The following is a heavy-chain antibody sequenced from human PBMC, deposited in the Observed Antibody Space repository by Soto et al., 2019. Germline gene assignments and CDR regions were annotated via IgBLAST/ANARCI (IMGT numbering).Heavy chain of an antibody. CDR1: GFTFSDYY. J-gene: IGHJ4*02. CDR2: ISSSGSTI. D-gene: IGHD5-12*01. CDR3: ASVDIVATMDY. Sequence: LGGSLRLSCAASGFTFSDYYMSWIRQAPGKGLEWVSYISSSGSTIYYADSVKGRFTISRDNAKNSLYLQMNSLRAEDTAVYYCASVDIVATMDYWGQGTLVTVSS. V-gene: IGHV3-11*01.